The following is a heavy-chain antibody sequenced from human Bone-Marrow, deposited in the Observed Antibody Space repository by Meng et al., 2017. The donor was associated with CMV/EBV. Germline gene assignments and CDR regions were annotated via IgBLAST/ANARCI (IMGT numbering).Heavy chain of an antibody. CDR3: ARGRVVVVPAARGRRFDP. CDR2: IYYSGST. J-gene: IGHJ5*02. CDR1: GGSISSSSYY. D-gene: IGHD2-2*01. V-gene: IGHV4-39*07. Sequence: SETLSLTCTVSGGSISSSSYYWGWIRQPPGKGLEWIGSIYYSGSTYYNPSLKSRVTISVDTSKNQFSLKLSSVTAADTAVYYCARGRVVVVPAARGRRFDPWGQGTLVTVSS.